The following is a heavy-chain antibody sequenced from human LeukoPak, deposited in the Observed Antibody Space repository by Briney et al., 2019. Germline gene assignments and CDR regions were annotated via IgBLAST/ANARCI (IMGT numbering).Heavy chain of an antibody. D-gene: IGHD4-17*01. CDR3: ARNNDYGDYGYFDL. J-gene: IGHJ2*01. CDR1: GGSISSGGYY. CDR2: IYYSGST. V-gene: IGHV4-31*03. Sequence: PSGTLSLTCTVSGGSISSGGYYWSWIRQHPGKGLEWIGYIYYSGSTYYNPSLKSRVTISVDTSKNQFSLKLSSVTAADTAVYYCARNNDYGDYGYFDLWGRGTLVTVSS.